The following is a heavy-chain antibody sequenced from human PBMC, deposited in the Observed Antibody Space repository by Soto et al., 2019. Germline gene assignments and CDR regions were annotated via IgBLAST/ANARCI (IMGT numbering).Heavy chain of an antibody. J-gene: IGHJ6*03. CDR1: GLNFSDHY. V-gene: IGHV3-11*01. D-gene: IGHD1-1*01. CDR3: ARRFKDSDGYSYLDV. Sequence: PGGSLRLSCAASGLNFSDHYMTWIRRAPGKGLEWLWYISNSGRTIYYADSVQGRFTISRDNARNSLSLHMNSLRVEDTAVYYCARRFKDSDGYSYLDVWGEGTTVTVYS. CDR2: ISNSGRTI.